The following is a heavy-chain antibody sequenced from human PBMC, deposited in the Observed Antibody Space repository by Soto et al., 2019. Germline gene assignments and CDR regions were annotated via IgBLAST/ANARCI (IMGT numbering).Heavy chain of an antibody. V-gene: IGHV1-69*08. CDR3: AGDPDSHYNDSQASSYP. CDR1: GGTFSTYT. D-gene: IGHD4-4*01. Sequence: QVQLVQSGAEVKKPGSSVKVSCKASGGTFSTYTITWVRQAPGQGLEWMGRIIPIIGIINYAQKFQGRVTISAVKFTGTAYMGLTGLRSDDTAVYYCAGDPDSHYNDSQASSYPWGQGTLVTVSS. J-gene: IGHJ5*02. CDR2: IIPIIGII.